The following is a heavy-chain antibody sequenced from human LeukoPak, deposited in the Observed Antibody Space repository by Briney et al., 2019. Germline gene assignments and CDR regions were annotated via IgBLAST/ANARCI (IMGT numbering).Heavy chain of an antibody. Sequence: KPSETLSLTCAVYGGSFSGYYWSWIRQPPGKGLEWIGEINHSGSTNYNPSLKSRVTISVDTSKNQFSLKLSSVTAADTAVYYCARKWGDYYGLDYWGQGTLVTVSS. CDR2: INHSGST. CDR3: ARKWGDYYGLDY. V-gene: IGHV4-34*01. CDR1: GGSFSGYY. J-gene: IGHJ4*02. D-gene: IGHD3-3*01.